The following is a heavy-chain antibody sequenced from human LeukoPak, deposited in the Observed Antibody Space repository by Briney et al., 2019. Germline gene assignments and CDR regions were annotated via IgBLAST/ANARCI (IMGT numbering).Heavy chain of an antibody. CDR2: IRYDGSNK. CDR1: GFTFSSYG. D-gene: IGHD3-22*01. J-gene: IGHJ4*02. CDR3: ARDRSYYDSRWGGGDY. V-gene: IGHV3-30*02. Sequence: PGGSLRLSCAASGFTFSSYGMHWVRQAPGKGLEWVAFIRYDGSNKYYADSVKGRFTISRDNAKNSLYLQMNSLRAEDTAVYYCARDRSYYDSRWGGGDYWGQGTLVTVSS.